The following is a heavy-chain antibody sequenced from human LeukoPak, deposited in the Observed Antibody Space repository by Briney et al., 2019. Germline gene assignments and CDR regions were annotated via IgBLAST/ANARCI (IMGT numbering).Heavy chain of an antibody. D-gene: IGHD6-19*01. CDR2: IYPGDSDT. CDR1: GYTFTNYW. J-gene: IGHJ4*02. Sequence: GESLKISCKGSGYTFTNYWIAWVRQMPGKGLEWMGIIYPGDSDTRYSPPFQGQVIMSADKSISTAYLQWSSLKASDTAMYFCARLPSLPRGRSGWYCDYWGQGTLVAVSS. CDR3: ARLPSLPRGRSGWYCDY. V-gene: IGHV5-51*01.